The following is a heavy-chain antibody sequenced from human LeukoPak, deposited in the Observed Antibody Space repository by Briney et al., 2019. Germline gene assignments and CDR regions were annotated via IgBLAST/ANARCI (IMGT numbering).Heavy chain of an antibody. CDR3: AKGIGCGGDCYGLFQH. CDR1: GFTFSSYA. D-gene: IGHD2-21*01. CDR2: ISYDGSNK. Sequence: GRSLRLSCAASGFTFSSYAMHWVRQAPGKGLEWVAVISYDGSNKYYADSVKGRFTISRDNSKNTLYLQMNSLRAEDTAVYYCAKGIGCGGDCYGLFQHWGQGTLVTVSS. J-gene: IGHJ1*01. V-gene: IGHV3-30-3*01.